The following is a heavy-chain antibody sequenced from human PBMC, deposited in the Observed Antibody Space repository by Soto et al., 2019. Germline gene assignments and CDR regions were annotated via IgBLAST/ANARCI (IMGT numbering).Heavy chain of an antibody. CDR2: INPSGGST. J-gene: IGHJ6*02. D-gene: IGHD3-16*02. V-gene: IGHV1-46*01. CDR1: GYTFTSYY. CDR3: ARDPGSSEFSFGMDV. Sequence: ASVKVSCKASGYTFTSYYMHWVRQAPGQGLDWMGIINPSGGSTSYAQKFQGRVTMTRDTSTSTVYMELSSLRSEDTAVYYCARDPGSSEFSFGMDVWGQGTTVTVSS.